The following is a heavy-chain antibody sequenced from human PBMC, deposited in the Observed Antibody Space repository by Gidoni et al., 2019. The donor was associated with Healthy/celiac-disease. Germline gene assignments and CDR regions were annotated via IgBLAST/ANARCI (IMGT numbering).Heavy chain of an antibody. D-gene: IGHD2-2*01. V-gene: IGHV3-48*02. J-gene: IGHJ6*03. CDR3: AREGNVVVVPAQYYFYYMDV. CDR2: ISSSSSTI. CDR1: GSPFLPFS. Sequence: EVPLVESGGGLVQPGGSLRLSCPASGSPFLPFSLLWVRQAPGKGLEWVSYISSSSSTISYADSVKGRFAISRDNAKNSLYLQMNSLRDEDTAVYFCAREGNVVVVPAQYYFYYMDVWGKGTTVTVSS.